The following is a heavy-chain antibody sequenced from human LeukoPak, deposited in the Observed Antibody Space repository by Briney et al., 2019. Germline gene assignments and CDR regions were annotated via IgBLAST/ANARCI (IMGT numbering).Heavy chain of an antibody. CDR3: ARAFPPLRTSAAGDF. Sequence: KPGGSLRLSCTASGFTFSDYDMNWVRLAPGKGLEWVSSISGRSSRMYYTDSAKGRFTISRDNAKNSLYLQMNSLRAEDTAVYYCARAFPPLRTSAAGDFWGQGTLVTVSS. CDR2: ISGRSSRM. CDR1: GFTFSDYD. J-gene: IGHJ4*02. V-gene: IGHV3-21*06. D-gene: IGHD6-25*01.